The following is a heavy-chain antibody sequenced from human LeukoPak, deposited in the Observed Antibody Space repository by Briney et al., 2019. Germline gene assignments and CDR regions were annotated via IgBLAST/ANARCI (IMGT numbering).Heavy chain of an antibody. D-gene: IGHD1-26*01. V-gene: IGHV4-31*03. CDR1: GGSIISDNHF. Sequence: PSQTLSLTCTVSGGSIISDNHFWSWIRQHPGKDLEWLGYIHHSGRAFYSPSLESRLTISLDTSKNQFSLKLNSVIGADTAAYYCAREVNRPTDADAFDIWGQGTMVTVSS. CDR2: IHHSGRA. CDR3: AREVNRPTDADAFDI. J-gene: IGHJ3*02.